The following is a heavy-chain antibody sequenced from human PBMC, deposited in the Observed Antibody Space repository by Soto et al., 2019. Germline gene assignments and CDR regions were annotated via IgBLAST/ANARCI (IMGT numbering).Heavy chain of an antibody. CDR3: ARLPKGSVVTG. CDR2: ISSSSENI. D-gene: IGHD2-21*02. CDR1: GFSFRDHS. V-gene: IGHV3-48*02. J-gene: IGHJ4*01. Sequence: GGSLRLSCVVSGFSFRDHSMNWVRQPPGKGLQWISYISSSSENIYYAVSGKGRFTVSRYNAKNTLFLQMNSLRDDDSAIYYCARLPKGSVVTGWGQGSLVTVSS.